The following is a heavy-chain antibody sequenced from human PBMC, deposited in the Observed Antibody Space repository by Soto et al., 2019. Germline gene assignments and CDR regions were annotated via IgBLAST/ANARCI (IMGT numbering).Heavy chain of an antibody. J-gene: IGHJ3*02. CDR2: IWYDGSNK. Sequence: PGGSLRLSCAASGFTFSSYGMHWVRQAPGKGLEWVAVIWYDGSNKYYADSVKGRFTISRDNSKNTLYLQMNSLRAEDTAVYYCARDPPPRVVAPAPLDIRGQGTSV. D-gene: IGHD2-15*01. V-gene: IGHV3-33*01. CDR1: GFTFSSYG. CDR3: ARDPPPRVVAPAPLDI.